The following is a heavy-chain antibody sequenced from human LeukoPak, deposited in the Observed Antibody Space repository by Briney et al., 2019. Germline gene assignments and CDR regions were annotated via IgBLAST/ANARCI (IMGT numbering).Heavy chain of an antibody. D-gene: IGHD3-16*02. CDR2: IYYSGST. CDR1: GAAISSYY. Sequence: SETLSLTCTVTGAAISSYYWSWIRQPPGKGLEWIGYIYYSGSTKYNPSLKSRVSISADTSKTQFSLKLSSVIAGDTAVYYCARDNYDYVWGSYRPDDAFDIWGQGTMVTVSS. J-gene: IGHJ3*02. V-gene: IGHV4-59*01. CDR3: ARDNYDYVWGSYRPDDAFDI.